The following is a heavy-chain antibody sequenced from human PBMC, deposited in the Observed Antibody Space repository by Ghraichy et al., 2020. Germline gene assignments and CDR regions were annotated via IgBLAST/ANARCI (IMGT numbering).Heavy chain of an antibody. V-gene: IGHV4-59*08. D-gene: IGHD6-19*01. Sequence: SETLSLTCTVSGGSISSYYWSWIRQPPGKGLEWIGYIYYSGSTNYNPSLKSRVTISVDTSKNQFSLKLSSVTAADTAVYYCARRVVAGPVTAYYYYYYMDVWGKGTTVTVSS. CDR3: ARRVVAGPVTAYYYYYYMDV. CDR2: IYYSGST. CDR1: GGSISSYY. J-gene: IGHJ6*03.